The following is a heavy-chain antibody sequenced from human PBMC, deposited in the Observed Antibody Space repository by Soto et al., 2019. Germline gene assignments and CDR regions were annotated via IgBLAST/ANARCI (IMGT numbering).Heavy chain of an antibody. CDR1: GGSISSGDYY. D-gene: IGHD3-10*01. J-gene: IGHJ5*02. CDR3: ARGGGYGSGSYHVYAEPKWFDP. CDR2: IYYSGST. V-gene: IGHV4-30-4*01. Sequence: SETLSLTCTVSGGSISSGDYYWSWIRQPPGKGLEWIGYIYYSGSTYYNPSLKSRVTISVDTSKNQFSLKLSSVTAADTAVYYCARGGGYGSGSYHVYAEPKWFDPWGQGTLVTVSS.